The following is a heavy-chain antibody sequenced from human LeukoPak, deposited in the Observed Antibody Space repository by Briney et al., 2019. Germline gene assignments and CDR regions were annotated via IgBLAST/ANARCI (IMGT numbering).Heavy chain of an antibody. CDR2: NSISSSYT. D-gene: IGHD3-10*01. Sequence: GGSVSLSCAACGFTFNDYYMRWMRQAPGKGREWVSYNSISSSYTNYTDSVKGRFTISRDNAKNSLYLQMNSVRAEDTAVYYCARYYYGSGGSVDWGQGTLVTVSS. J-gene: IGHJ4*02. CDR3: ARYYYGSGGSVD. CDR1: GFTFNDYY. V-gene: IGHV3-11*03.